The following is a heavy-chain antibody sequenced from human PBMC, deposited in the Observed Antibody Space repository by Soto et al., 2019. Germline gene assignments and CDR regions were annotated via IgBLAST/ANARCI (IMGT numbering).Heavy chain of an antibody. V-gene: IGHV4-34*01. CDR2: INHSGST. Sequence: SETLSLTCAVYGGSFSGYYWSWIRQPPGKGLEWIGEINHSGSTNYNPSLKSRVTISVDTSKNQFSLKLSSVTAADTAVYYCARGQYYDILTGPNYYGMDVWGQGTTVTVSS. J-gene: IGHJ6*02. D-gene: IGHD3-9*01. CDR3: ARGQYYDILTGPNYYGMDV. CDR1: GGSFSGYY.